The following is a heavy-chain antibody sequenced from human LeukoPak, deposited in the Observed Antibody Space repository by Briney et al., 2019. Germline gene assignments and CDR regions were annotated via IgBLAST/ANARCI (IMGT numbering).Heavy chain of an antibody. CDR2: IYYSGST. V-gene: IGHV4-38-2*02. CDR1: GYSISSGYY. D-gene: IGHD6-13*01. CDR3: ARPLAAAGTFDY. Sequence: SETLSLTCTVSGYSISSGYYWGWIRQPPGKGLEWIGSIYYSGSTYYNPSLKSRVTISVDTSKNQFSLKLSSVTAADTAVYYCARPLAAAGTFDYWGQGTLVTVSS. J-gene: IGHJ4*02.